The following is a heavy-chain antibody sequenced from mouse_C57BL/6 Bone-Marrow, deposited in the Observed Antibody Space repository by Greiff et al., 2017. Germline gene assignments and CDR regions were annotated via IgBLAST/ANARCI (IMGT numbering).Heavy chain of an antibody. CDR1: GYTFTSYW. CDR2: IHPNSGST. Sequence: QVQLQQPGAELVKPGASVKLSCKASGYTFTSYWMHWVKQRPGQGLEWIGMIHPNSGSTNYNEKFKSKATLTVDKSSSTAYMQLSSLTSEDSAVYYCARKQGRSLYAMAYWGQGTSVTVSS. V-gene: IGHV1-64*01. CDR3: ARKQGRSLYAMAY. J-gene: IGHJ4*01.